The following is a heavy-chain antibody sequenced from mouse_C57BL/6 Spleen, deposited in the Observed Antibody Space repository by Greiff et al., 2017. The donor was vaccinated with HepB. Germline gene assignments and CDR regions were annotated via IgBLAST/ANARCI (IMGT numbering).Heavy chain of an antibody. CDR1: GYTFTSYW. D-gene: IGHD2-4*01. Sequence: VQLQQPGAELVKPGASVKMSCKASGYTFTSYWITWVKQSPGQGLEWIGDIYPGSGSTNYNEKFKSKATLTVNTSSSTAYMQLRSLTSGDSAVYYWERYYDEYDGGAMDYWGQGASVTVSS. CDR3: ERYYDEYDGGAMDY. J-gene: IGHJ4*01. CDR2: IYPGSGST. V-gene: IGHV1-55*01.